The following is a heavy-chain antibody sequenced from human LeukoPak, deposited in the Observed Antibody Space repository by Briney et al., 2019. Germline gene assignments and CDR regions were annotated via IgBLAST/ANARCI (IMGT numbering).Heavy chain of an antibody. V-gene: IGHV4-30-2*01. CDR1: GGSISSGGYS. Sequence: SETLSLTCAVSGGSISSGGYSWSWIRQPPGKGLEWIGYIYHSGSTYYNPSLKSRVTISVDRSKNQFSLKLSSVTAADTAVYYCARTLSNWNYPTWLDPWGQGTLVTVSS. J-gene: IGHJ5*02. CDR2: IYHSGST. CDR3: ARTLSNWNYPTWLDP. D-gene: IGHD1-7*01.